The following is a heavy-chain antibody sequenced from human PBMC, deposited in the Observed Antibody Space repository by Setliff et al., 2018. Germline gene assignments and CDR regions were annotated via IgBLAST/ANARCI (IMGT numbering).Heavy chain of an antibody. CDR1: GYTFTSYD. Sequence: ASVKVSCKASGYTFTSYDINWVRQATGQGLEWMGWMNPNSGNTGYAQKFQGRVTMTEDTSTDTAYMELSSLRSEDTAVYYCATGLPYYDSSGYYLFDYWGQGTLVTVSS. CDR3: ATGLPYYDSSGYYLFDY. D-gene: IGHD3-22*01. J-gene: IGHJ4*02. V-gene: IGHV1-8*02. CDR2: MNPNSGNT.